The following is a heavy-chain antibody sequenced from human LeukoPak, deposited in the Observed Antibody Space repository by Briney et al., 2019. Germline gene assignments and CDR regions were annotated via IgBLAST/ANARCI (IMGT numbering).Heavy chain of an antibody. D-gene: IGHD3-22*01. CDR1: GFTFSSYG. CDR2: IRYDGSNK. V-gene: IGHV3-30*02. CDR3: AKGFYDSSGYYSNTFFDF. Sequence: PGGSLRLSCAASGFTFSSYGMHWVRQAPGKGLEWVAFIRYDGSNKYYADSVKGRITISRDNSKNTLYLQMNSLRAEDTAVYYCAKGFYDSSGYYSNTFFDFWGQGTLVTVSS. J-gene: IGHJ4*02.